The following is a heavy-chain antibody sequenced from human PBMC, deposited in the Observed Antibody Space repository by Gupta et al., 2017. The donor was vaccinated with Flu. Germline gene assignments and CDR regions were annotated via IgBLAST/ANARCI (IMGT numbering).Heavy chain of an antibody. CDR2: IYYSGST. Sequence: QLQLQESGPGLVKPSETLSLTCTVSGGSISSSSYYWGWIRQPPGKGLEWIGSIYYSGSTNYNPSLKSRVTISVDTSKNQFSLKLSSVTAADTAVYYCARVDIVVVPAATRAGWFDPWGQGTLVTVSS. CDR3: ARVDIVVVPAATRAGWFDP. J-gene: IGHJ5*02. D-gene: IGHD2-2*01. V-gene: IGHV4-39*01. CDR1: GGSISSSSYY.